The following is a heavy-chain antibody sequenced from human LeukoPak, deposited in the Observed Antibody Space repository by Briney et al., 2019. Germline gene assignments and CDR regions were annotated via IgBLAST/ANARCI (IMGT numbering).Heavy chain of an antibody. CDR1: GGSISSSNW. CDR2: IYHSGST. CDR3: ARVPRSYYYYYYMDV. Sequence: SGTLSLTCAVSGGSISSSNWWSWVRQPPGKGLEWIGGIYHSGSTNYNPSLKSRVTISVDTSKNQFSLKLSSVTAADTAVYYCARVPRSYYYYYYMDVWGKGTTVTVSS. J-gene: IGHJ6*03. V-gene: IGHV4-4*02.